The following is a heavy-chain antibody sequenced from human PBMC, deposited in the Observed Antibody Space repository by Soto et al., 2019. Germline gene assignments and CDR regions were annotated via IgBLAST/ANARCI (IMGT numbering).Heavy chain of an antibody. CDR2: ISGYNGET. CDR3: ARYGVANAVGYFSYYGMDV. CDR1: GYTFGWDG. J-gene: IGHJ6*01. D-gene: IGHD3-10*01. Sequence: QVQLVPSGSEVKKPGASVKVSCEPSGYTFGWDGVTGVRQAPGQGLEWLGWISGYNGETKYTENFQGRLSMTTDKPTITADLERRSLSSDDTAVYYCARYGVANAVGYFSYYGMDVWGHGTTVTVSS. V-gene: IGHV1-18*01.